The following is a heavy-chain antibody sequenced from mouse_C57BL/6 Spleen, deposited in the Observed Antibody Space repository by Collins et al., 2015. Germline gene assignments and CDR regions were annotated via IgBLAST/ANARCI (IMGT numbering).Heavy chain of an antibody. Sequence: EVQLVESGGGLVKPGGSLKLSCAASGFTFSDYYMYWVRQTPEKRLEWVATISDGGSYTYYPDSVKGRFTISRDNAKNNLYLQMSSLKSEDTAMYYCAREDTTATGAMDYSGQGTSVTVSS. V-gene: IGHV5-4*02. D-gene: IGHD1-2*01. CDR2: ISDGGSYT. CDR3: AREDTTATGAMDY. CDR1: GFTFSDYY. J-gene: IGHJ4*01.